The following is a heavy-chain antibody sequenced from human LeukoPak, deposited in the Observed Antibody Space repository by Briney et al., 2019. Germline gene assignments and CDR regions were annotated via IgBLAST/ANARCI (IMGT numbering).Heavy chain of an antibody. J-gene: IGHJ3*02. V-gene: IGHV1-18*01. CDR1: GYTFTSCG. D-gene: IGHD3-9*01. CDR2: ISAYNGNT. Sequence: ASVKVSCKASGYTFTSCGISWVRQAPEQGLEWMGWISAYNGNTNSAQHLQGRVTMTTDTSTRTTYTELRSLRSDDTAVYYCARGIYDILTGYYRSGINDAFDIWGQGTMVTVSS. CDR3: ARGIYDILTGYYRSGINDAFDI.